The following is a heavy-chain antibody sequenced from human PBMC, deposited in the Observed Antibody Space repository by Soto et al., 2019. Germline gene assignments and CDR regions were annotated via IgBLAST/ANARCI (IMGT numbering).Heavy chain of an antibody. J-gene: IGHJ6*03. D-gene: IGHD1-7*01. CDR2: ISSSGSTI. Sequence: GGSLRLSCAASGFTFSDYYMSWIRQAPGKGLEWVSYISSSGSTIYYADSVKGRFTISRDNAKNSLYLQMNSLRAEDTAVYYCARAGTPGYYYYYYMDVWGKGTTVTVSS. V-gene: IGHV3-11*01. CDR3: ARAGTPGYYYYYYMDV. CDR1: GFTFSDYY.